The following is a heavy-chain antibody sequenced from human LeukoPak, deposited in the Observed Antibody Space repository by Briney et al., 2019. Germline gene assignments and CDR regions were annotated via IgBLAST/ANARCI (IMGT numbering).Heavy chain of an antibody. J-gene: IGHJ4*02. CDR1: GGSISSSSYY. CDR2: IYYSGST. Sequence: SETLSLTCTVSGGSISSSSYYWGWIRQPPGKGLGWIGSIYYSGSTDYNPSLKSRVTISVDTSKTQFSLKLSSVTAADTAVYYCARGQKIAVSITGRSYYFDYWGQGTLVTVSS. CDR3: ARGQKIAVSITGRSYYFDY. V-gene: IGHV4-39*01. D-gene: IGHD6-19*01.